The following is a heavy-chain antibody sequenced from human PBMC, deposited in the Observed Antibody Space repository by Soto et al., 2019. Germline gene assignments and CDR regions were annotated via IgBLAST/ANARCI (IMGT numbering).Heavy chain of an antibody. CDR3: ARVGGVYYFDY. D-gene: IGHD3-16*01. CDR1: GFTFSSYW. Sequence: EVQLVESGGGLVQPGGSLRLSCAASGFTFSSYWMSWVRQAPGKGLGWVANIKQDGSEKYYVDSVKGRVTIYRDNAKNSVYLQMNSLRVEDTAVYYCARVGGVYYFDYWGQGTLVTVSS. V-gene: IGHV3-7*04. CDR2: IKQDGSEK. J-gene: IGHJ4*02.